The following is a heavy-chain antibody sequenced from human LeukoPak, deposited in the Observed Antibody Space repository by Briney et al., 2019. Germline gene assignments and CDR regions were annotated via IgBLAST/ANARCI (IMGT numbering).Heavy chain of an antibody. J-gene: IGHJ4*02. CDR1: GYTLTSYG. CDR3: ARATPSTVTTWDFDY. Sequence: ASVKVSCKASGYTLTSYGISWVRQAPGQGLEWMGWINTNTGNPTYAQGFTGRFVFSLDTSVSTAYLQINSLKAEDTAVYYCARATPSTVTTWDFDYWGQGTLVTVSS. D-gene: IGHD4-17*01. CDR2: INTNTGNP. V-gene: IGHV7-4-1*02.